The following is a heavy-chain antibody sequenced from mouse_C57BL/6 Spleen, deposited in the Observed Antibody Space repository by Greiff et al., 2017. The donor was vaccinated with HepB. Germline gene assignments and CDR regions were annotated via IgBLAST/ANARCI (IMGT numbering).Heavy chain of an antibody. J-gene: IGHJ1*03. CDR3: AREGLRRGYWYFDV. Sequence: QVQLQQPGAELVKPGASVKMSCKASGYTFTSYWITWVKQRPGQGLEWIGDIYPGSGSNNYNEKFKSKATLTVDTSSSTAYMQLSSLTSEDSAVYYCAREGLRRGYWYFDVWGTGTTVTVSS. D-gene: IGHD2-4*01. CDR1: GYTFTSYW. CDR2: IYPGSGSN. V-gene: IGHV1-55*01.